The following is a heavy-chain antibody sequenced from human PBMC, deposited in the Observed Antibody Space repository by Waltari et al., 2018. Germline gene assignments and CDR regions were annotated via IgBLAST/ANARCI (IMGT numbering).Heavy chain of an antibody. J-gene: IGHJ5*02. CDR1: GGSISSGGYY. D-gene: IGHD4-4*01. Sequence: QVQLQESGPGLVKPSQTLSLTCTVSGGSISSGGYYWSCTRQHPGKGLEWIGYIYYSGSTYYNPSLKSLVTISVDTSKNQFSLKLSSVTAADTAVYYCAREGLQYAWFDPWGQGTLVTVSS. CDR3: AREGLQYAWFDP. CDR2: IYYSGST. V-gene: IGHV4-31*01.